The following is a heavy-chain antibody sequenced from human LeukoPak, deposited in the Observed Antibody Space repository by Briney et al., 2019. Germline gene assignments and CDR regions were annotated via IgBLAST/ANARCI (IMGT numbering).Heavy chain of an antibody. CDR1: GGSISSYY. D-gene: IGHD6-13*01. J-gene: IGHJ6*03. CDR2: IYYSGST. V-gene: IGHV4-59*01. Sequence: SETLSLTCTVSGGSISSYYWSWIRQPPGKGLEWIGYIYYSGSTNYNPSLESRVTISVDTSKNQFSLKLSSVTAADTAVYYCARGAAARRNYYYYYYMDVWGKGTTVTVSS. CDR3: ARGAAARRNYYYYYYMDV.